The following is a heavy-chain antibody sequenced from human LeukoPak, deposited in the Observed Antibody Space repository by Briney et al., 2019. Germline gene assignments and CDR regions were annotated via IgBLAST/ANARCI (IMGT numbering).Heavy chain of an antibody. Sequence: GGSLRLSCAASGFTFNTYGMAWVRQAPGKGLDWVSDTGARGDTTHYADSVKGRFTISRDNSKSMLYLQMSNLRAEDTAIYYCATALSLAMYWDQGTLVTVSS. V-gene: IGHV3-23*01. D-gene: IGHD6-6*01. CDR3: ATALSLAMY. CDR2: TGARGDTT. CDR1: GFTFNTYG. J-gene: IGHJ4*02.